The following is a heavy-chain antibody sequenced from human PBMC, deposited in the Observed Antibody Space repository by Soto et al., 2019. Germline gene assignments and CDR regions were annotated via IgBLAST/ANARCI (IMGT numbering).Heavy chain of an antibody. CDR1: GGSFSGYY. V-gene: IGHV4-34*01. Sequence: SETLSLTCAVYGGSFSGYYWSWIRQPPGKGLEWIGEINHSGSTDYNPSLKSRVTISVDTSKNQFSLKLSSVTAADTAVYYCARGLNVRYYYGMDVWGQGTTVTVSS. J-gene: IGHJ6*02. CDR2: INHSGST. D-gene: IGHD1-1*01. CDR3: ARGLNVRYYYGMDV.